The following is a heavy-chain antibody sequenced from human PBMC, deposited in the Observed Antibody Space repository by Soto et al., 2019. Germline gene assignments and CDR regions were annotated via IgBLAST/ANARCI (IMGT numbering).Heavy chain of an antibody. V-gene: IGHV1-69*01. CDR1: GGTFSSYA. CDR2: IIPIFGTA. CDR3: APPPPIKASNDYSNSPGRYYSRMDV. D-gene: IGHD4-4*01. J-gene: IGHJ6*02. Sequence: QVQLVQSGAEVKKPGSSVKVSCKASGGTFSSYAISWVRQAPGQGLEWMGGIIPIFGTANYAQKLQGRVTITADESPSTAYMELSRLRSEDTAVYYCAPPPPIKASNDYSNSPGRYYSRMDVWGQGTTVTVSS.